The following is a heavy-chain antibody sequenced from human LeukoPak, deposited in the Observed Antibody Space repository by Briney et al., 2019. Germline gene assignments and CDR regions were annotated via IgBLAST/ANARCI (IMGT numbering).Heavy chain of an antibody. V-gene: IGHV3-15*01. CDR3: TTQLLYEYNFDY. J-gene: IGHJ4*02. Sequence: PGGSLRLSCAASGFTFSDAWMSWVRQTPGKGLEWVGRIKSNTDGGTTDFAAPVKGRFTISRDDSENALYLQMNSLKTEDTVVYYCTTQLLYEYNFDYWGQGTLVNVSS. D-gene: IGHD2-2*02. CDR2: IKSNTDGGTT. CDR1: GFTFSDAW.